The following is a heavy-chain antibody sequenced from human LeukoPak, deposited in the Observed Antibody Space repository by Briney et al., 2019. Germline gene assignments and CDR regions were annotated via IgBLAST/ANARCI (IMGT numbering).Heavy chain of an antibody. CDR1: GFTFSSYA. CDR3: AKDMTTVGNWFDS. Sequence: GGSLRLSCVASGFTFSSYAMSWVRQAPGKGLEWVSGISSSGASTYYADPVKGRFTISRDNSKNTLYLQMNSLRAEDTAVYYCAKDMTTVGNWFDSWGQGTLVTVSS. V-gene: IGHV3-23*01. J-gene: IGHJ5*01. D-gene: IGHD4-23*01. CDR2: ISSSGAST.